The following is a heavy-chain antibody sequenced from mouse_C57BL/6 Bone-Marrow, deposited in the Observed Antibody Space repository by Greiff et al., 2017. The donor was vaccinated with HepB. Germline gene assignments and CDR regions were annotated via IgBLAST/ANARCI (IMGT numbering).Heavy chain of an antibody. Sequence: EVQLQESGGGLVKPGGSLKLSCAASGFTFSSYAMSWVRQTPEKRLEWVATISDGGSYTYYPDNVKGRFTISRDNAKNNLYLQMSHLKSEDTAMYYCARERGYYYGSSYDYFDYWGQGTTLTVSS. CDR1: GFTFSSYA. CDR2: ISDGGSYT. V-gene: IGHV5-4*01. CDR3: ARERGYYYGSSYDYFDY. J-gene: IGHJ2*01. D-gene: IGHD1-1*01.